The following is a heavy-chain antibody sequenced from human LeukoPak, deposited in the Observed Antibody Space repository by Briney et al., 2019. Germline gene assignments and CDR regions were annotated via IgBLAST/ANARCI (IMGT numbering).Heavy chain of an antibody. V-gene: IGHV1-18*04. D-gene: IGHD1-26*01. CDR3: AREMGHNSFDY. CDR1: GYTFTGYY. Sequence: ASVKVSCKASGYTFTGYYMHWVRQAPGQGLEWMGWISSYSNNTDYSQKLLGRVTLTTDTSTSTAYMELRSLRSDDTAVYYCAREMGHNSFDYWGQGTLVTVSS. J-gene: IGHJ4*02. CDR2: ISSYSNNT.